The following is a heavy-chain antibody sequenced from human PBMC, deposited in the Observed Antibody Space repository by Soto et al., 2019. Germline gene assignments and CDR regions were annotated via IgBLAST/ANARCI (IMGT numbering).Heavy chain of an antibody. CDR2: ISYDGSNK. D-gene: IGHD1-26*01. J-gene: IGHJ3*02. CDR1: GFTFSSYG. Sequence: GGSLRLSCAASGFTFSSYGMHWVRQAPGKGLEWVAVISYDGSNKYYADSVKGRFTISRDNSKNTLYLQMNSLRAEDTAVYYCAREIISGAFDIWGQGTMVTVSS. V-gene: IGHV3-30*03. CDR3: AREIISGAFDI.